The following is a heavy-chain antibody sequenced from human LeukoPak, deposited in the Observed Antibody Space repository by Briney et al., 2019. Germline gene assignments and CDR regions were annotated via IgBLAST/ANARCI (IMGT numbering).Heavy chain of an antibody. CDR2: VSLEGVR. D-gene: IGHD2-8*01. J-gene: IGHJ4*02. V-gene: IGHV4-4*02. CDR3: SRENGAFSPFGY. CDR1: GGSITTTNW. Sequence: SETLSLTCGVSGGSITTTNWWSWVRQFPGQGLQWIGEVSLEGVRNYNPSLSSRVIMALDTSKNHLSLHLTSVTAADTAVYYCSRENGAFSPFGYWGQGYLVTVLS.